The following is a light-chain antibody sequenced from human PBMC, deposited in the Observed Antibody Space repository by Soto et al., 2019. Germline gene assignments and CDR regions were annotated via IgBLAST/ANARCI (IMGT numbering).Light chain of an antibody. V-gene: IGLV1-51*01. J-gene: IGLJ2*01. CDR1: SSNIGNNY. CDR3: GTWDSSLSAVV. CDR2: DNN. Sequence: QSVLTRPPSVSAAPGQKVTISCSGSSSNIGNNYVSWYQQFPGTAPKLLIYDNNKRPSGIPDRFSGSKSGTSATLDITGLQTGDEADYYCGTWDSSLSAVVFGGGTKRTVL.